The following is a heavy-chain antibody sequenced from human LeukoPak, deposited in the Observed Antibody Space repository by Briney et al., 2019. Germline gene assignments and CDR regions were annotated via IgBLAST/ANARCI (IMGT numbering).Heavy chain of an antibody. Sequence: SGTLSLTCAVSGGSISSSNWWSWVRQPPGKGLEWIGEIYHSGSTNYNPSLKSRVTISVDRSKNQFSLKLSSVTAADTAVYYCARGVYGDYRAPIDYWGQGTLVTVSS. V-gene: IGHV4-4*02. J-gene: IGHJ4*02. D-gene: IGHD4-17*01. CDR3: ARGVYGDYRAPIDY. CDR2: IYHSGST. CDR1: GGSISSSNW.